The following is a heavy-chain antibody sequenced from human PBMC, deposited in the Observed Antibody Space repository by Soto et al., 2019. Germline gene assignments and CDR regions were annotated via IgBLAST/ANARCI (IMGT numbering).Heavy chain of an antibody. J-gene: IGHJ6*03. Sequence: EVQLVESGGGLVQPGGSLRLSCAASGFTVSSNYMSWVRQAPGKGLEWVSVIYSGGSTYYADSVKGRFTISRDNSKNTLYLQMNSLRAEDTAVYYCARALQGPGRYYYYYYMDVWGKGTTVTVSS. V-gene: IGHV3-66*01. CDR2: IYSGGST. CDR3: ARALQGPGRYYYYYYMDV. CDR1: GFTVSSNY.